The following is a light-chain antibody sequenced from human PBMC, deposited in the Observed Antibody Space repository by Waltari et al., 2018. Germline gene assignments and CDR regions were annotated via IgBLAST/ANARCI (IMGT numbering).Light chain of an antibody. V-gene: IGLV2-23*02. CDR3: CSYAGRNIWV. CDR2: EVI. Sequence: QSALTQPASVSGSPGQSITLSCPGTRSDVGFYHPFSWYQQHPDKAPKLMVYEVIERPSGVPTRFSGSKSGNTASLTISGLQAEDEADYYCCSYAGRNIWVFGGGTKVTVL. J-gene: IGLJ3*02. CDR1: RSDVGFYHP.